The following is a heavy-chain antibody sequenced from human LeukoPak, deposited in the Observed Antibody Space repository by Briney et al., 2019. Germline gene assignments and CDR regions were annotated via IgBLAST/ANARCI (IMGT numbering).Heavy chain of an antibody. CDR1: GFTFSSYG. J-gene: IGHJ4*02. V-gene: IGHV3-30*18. Sequence: GRSLRLSCAASGFTFSSYGMHWVRQAPGKGLEWVAVISYDGSNKYYADSVKGRFTISRDNSKNTLYLQMNSLRAEDTAVYYCAKDEKDSSSSHWGQGTLVTVSS. CDR2: ISYDGSNK. D-gene: IGHD6-6*01. CDR3: AKDEKDSSSSH.